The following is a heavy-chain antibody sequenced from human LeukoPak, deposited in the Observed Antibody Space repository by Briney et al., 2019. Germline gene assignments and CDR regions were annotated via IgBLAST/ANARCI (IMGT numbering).Heavy chain of an antibody. V-gene: IGHV1-46*01. CDR2: INPSGGST. CDR3: ARDLVPLWSGAKGVSFGNWFGP. D-gene: IGHD1-26*01. Sequence: ASVKVSCKASGYTFTSYYMHWVRQAPGQGLEWMGIINPSGGSTSYAQKFQGRVTMTRDTSTSTVYMELSSLRSEDTAVYYCARDLVPLWSGAKGVSFGNWFGPWGQGTLVTVSS. J-gene: IGHJ5*02. CDR1: GYTFTSYY.